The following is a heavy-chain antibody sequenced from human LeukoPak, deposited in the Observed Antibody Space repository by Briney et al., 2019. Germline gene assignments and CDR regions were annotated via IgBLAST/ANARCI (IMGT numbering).Heavy chain of an antibody. CDR2: ISGSGGST. CDR1: GFTFSSYS. Sequence: PGGSLRLSCAASGFTFSSYSMNWVRQAPGKGLEWVSAISGSGGSTYYADSVKGRFTISRDNSKNTLYLQMNSLRAEDTAVYYCAKIPLYYDFWSGYYPTDDAFDIWGQGTMVTVSS. D-gene: IGHD3-3*01. J-gene: IGHJ3*02. V-gene: IGHV3-23*01. CDR3: AKIPLYYDFWSGYYPTDDAFDI.